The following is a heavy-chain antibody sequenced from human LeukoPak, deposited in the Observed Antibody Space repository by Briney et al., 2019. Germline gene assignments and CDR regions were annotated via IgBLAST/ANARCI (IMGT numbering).Heavy chain of an antibody. CDR3: ARTTVTTLDYWYFDL. D-gene: IGHD4-11*01. Sequence: PSETLSLTCTVSGGSISSYYWSWIRQPPGKGLEWIGYIYYSGSTNYNPSLKSRVTISVDTSKSHFSLKLSSVTAAGTAVYYCARTTVTTLDYWYFDLWGRGTLVTVSS. J-gene: IGHJ2*01. CDR2: IYYSGST. CDR1: GGSISSYY. V-gene: IGHV4-59*01.